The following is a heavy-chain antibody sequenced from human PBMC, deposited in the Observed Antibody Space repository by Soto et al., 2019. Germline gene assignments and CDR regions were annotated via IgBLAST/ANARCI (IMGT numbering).Heavy chain of an antibody. CDR1: GYSFSTYL. D-gene: IGHD3-22*01. Sequence: GESLKISCKGSGYSFSTYLIGWVRQMPGKGLEWMGIIYPSDSDTRYSPSFQGQVTISADKYISTAYLQWSSLKASDTAMYYCVRLPYYYDSSGYYSYFQHWGQGTLVTVSS. CDR2: IYPSDSDT. V-gene: IGHV5-51*01. CDR3: VRLPYYYDSSGYYSYFQH. J-gene: IGHJ1*01.